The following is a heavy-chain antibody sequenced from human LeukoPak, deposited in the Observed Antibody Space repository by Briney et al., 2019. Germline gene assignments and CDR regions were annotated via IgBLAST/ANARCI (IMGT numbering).Heavy chain of an antibody. CDR1: GGSIRSHY. Sequence: SETLSLTCTVSGGSIRSHYWSWIRQPPGKGLEWIGYIYYSGSTNYNPSLKSRVTISVDTSKNQFSLKLSSVTAADTAVYYCAREDSGSYRDWGQGTLVTVSS. D-gene: IGHD1-26*01. CDR3: AREDSGSYRD. CDR2: IYYSGST. V-gene: IGHV4-59*11. J-gene: IGHJ4*02.